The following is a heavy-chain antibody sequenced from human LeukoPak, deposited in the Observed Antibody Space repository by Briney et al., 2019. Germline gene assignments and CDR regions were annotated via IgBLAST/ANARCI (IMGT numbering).Heavy chain of an antibody. D-gene: IGHD3-10*01. CDR1: RFTFSSYS. CDR3: ARVTNYYHSLIDY. V-gene: IGHV3-21*01. Sequence: PGGSLRLSCAASRFTFSSYSMNWVRQAPGKGLEWVSSISSSSSFIYYADSVKGRFTISRDNAKNSLYLQMNSLRAEDTAVYYCARVTNYYHSLIDYWGQGTLVTVSS. J-gene: IGHJ4*02. CDR2: ISSSSSFI.